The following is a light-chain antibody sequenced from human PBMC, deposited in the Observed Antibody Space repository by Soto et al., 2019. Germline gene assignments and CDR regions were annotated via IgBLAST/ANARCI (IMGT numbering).Light chain of an antibody. CDR1: QSVSSS. CDR2: DAS. CDR3: QQRNVWPPVT. V-gene: IGKV3-11*01. Sequence: IVLTHSPVTLSLSPGERATLSCRASQSVSSSLAWYQQKPGQAPRLLMFDASNRATGIPARFSGSGSGTDFTLTISSLEPEDSAVYYCQQRNVWPPVTFGQGTRLEIK. J-gene: IGKJ5*01.